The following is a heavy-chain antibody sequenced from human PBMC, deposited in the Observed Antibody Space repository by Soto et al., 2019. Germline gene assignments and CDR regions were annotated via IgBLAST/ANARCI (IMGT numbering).Heavy chain of an antibody. V-gene: IGHV3-30-3*01. CDR2: ISYDGSNK. J-gene: IGHJ5*02. Sequence: GGSLRLSCAASGFTFSSHAMSWVRQAPGKGLEWVAVISYDGSNKYYADSVKGRFTISRDNSKNTLYLQMNSLRAEDTAVYYCARSPYSSSWYDWFDPWGQGTLVTVSS. D-gene: IGHD6-13*01. CDR3: ARSPYSSSWYDWFDP. CDR1: GFTFSSHA.